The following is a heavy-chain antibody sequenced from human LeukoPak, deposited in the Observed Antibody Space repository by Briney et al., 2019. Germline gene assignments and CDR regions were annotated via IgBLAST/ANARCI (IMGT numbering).Heavy chain of an antibody. Sequence: PGGSLRLSCAASGFTFDDYGMSWVRQVPGKGLEWVSGINWNGGSTGYADSVKGRFTISRDNAKNSPYLQMDSLRVEDTALYYCARGIRFLEWLSGFDYWGQGTLVTVSS. CDR2: INWNGGST. CDR3: ARGIRFLEWLSGFDY. J-gene: IGHJ4*02. V-gene: IGHV3-20*04. CDR1: GFTFDDYG. D-gene: IGHD3-3*01.